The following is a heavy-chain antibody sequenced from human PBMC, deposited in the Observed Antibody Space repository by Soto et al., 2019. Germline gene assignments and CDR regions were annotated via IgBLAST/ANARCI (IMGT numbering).Heavy chain of an antibody. J-gene: IGHJ4*02. CDR1: GFSFSNYG. CDR2: ISISDNTT. D-gene: IGHD1-26*01. CDR3: AKARRGSYRGHFDY. Sequence: PGGSLRLSCAASGFSFSNYGMSWVRQAPGKGLEWVSGISISDNTTYYADSVKGRFTMFRDNSKSTLSLHMNSLRAEDTAVYYCAKARRGSYRGHFDYWGQGTLVTVSS. V-gene: IGHV3-23*01.